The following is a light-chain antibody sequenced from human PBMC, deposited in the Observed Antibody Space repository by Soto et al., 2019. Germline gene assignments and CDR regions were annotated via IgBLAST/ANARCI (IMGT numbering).Light chain of an antibody. CDR3: QQLNAYPLT. J-gene: IGKJ4*01. V-gene: IGKV1-5*03. Sequence: DIQVTQSPSTLSASLGDTITITCRASQSINTWLAWYHQRPGKAPKLLIYKASSLEGGVPSRFSGSGSGTEFTLTISSLQSEDFATYYCQQLNAYPLTFGGGTKVDI. CDR1: QSINTW. CDR2: KAS.